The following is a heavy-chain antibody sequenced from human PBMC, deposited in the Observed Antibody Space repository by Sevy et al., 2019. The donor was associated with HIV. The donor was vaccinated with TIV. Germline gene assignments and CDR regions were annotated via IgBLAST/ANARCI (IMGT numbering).Heavy chain of an antibody. CDR3: ARDWECTGGVCYFMDV. D-gene: IGHD2-8*02. CDR2: ISNSGSTI. CDR1: GFTFSSYE. J-gene: IGHJ6*02. Sequence: GGSLRLSCTASGFTFSSYEMNWVRQAPGKGLEWVSYISNSGSTIHYSDSVKGRFTISRDNAKNSLYLQMNSLRVEDTAVYYCARDWECTGGVCYFMDVWGQGTTVTVSS. V-gene: IGHV3-48*03.